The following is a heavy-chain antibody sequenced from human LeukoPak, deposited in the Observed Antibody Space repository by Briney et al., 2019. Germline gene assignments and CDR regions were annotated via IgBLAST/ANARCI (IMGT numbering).Heavy chain of an antibody. Sequence: SETLSLTCTVSGGSISSYYWSWIRQPPGKGLEWIGYIYYSGSTNYNPSLKSRVTISVDTSKNQFSLKLSSVTAADTAVYYCARGSDYCDSSAPRWFDPWGQGTLVTVSS. CDR3: ARGSDYCDSSAPRWFDP. CDR2: IYYSGST. D-gene: IGHD3-22*01. V-gene: IGHV4-59*08. CDR1: GGSISSYY. J-gene: IGHJ5*02.